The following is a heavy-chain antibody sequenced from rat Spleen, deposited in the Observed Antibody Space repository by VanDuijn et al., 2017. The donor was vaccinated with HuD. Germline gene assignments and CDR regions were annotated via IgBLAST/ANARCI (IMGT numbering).Heavy chain of an antibody. J-gene: IGHJ3*01. CDR1: GFTYSNYY. CDR2: ISPGGGDT. CDR3: ARRLPGYTLFGY. Sequence: EVQLVESGGGLVQPGRSMKLSCAASGFTYSNYYMAWVRQAPTKGLEWVASISPGGGDTYYRVPVKGRFTISRDNAISTLYLQMDSLRSEDTATYYCARRLPGYTLFGYWGQGTLVTVSS. D-gene: IGHD1-4*01. V-gene: IGHV5-25*01.